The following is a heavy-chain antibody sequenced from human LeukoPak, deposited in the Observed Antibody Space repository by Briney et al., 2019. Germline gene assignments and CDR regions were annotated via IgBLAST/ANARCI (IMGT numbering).Heavy chain of an antibody. V-gene: IGHV3-23*01. CDR2: ISGLTGST. CDR3: AKETSFSGAFDM. D-gene: IGHD3-10*01. Sequence: GSLRLSCTASGFTFSNYAMGWVRQAPGKGLEWVSDISGLTGSTYYADSVKGRLTISRDNSNNMLYLQMNSLRAEDTAIYYCAKETSFSGAFDMWGQGTVVTVSS. CDR1: GFTFSNYA. J-gene: IGHJ3*02.